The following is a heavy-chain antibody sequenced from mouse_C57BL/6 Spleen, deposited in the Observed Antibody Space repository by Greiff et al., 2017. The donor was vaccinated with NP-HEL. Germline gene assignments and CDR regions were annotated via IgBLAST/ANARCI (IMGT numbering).Heavy chain of an antibody. V-gene: IGHV1-15*01. J-gene: IGHJ3*01. CDR3: TRYLHGGFAY. CDR2: IDPETGGT. CDR1: GYTFTDYE. D-gene: IGHD5-1*01. Sequence: VQLQQSGAELVRPGASVTLSCKASGYTFTDYEMHWVKQTPVHGLEWIGAIDPETGGTAYNQKFKGKAILTADKSSSTAYMELRSLTSEDSAVYYCTRYLHGGFAYWSQGTLVAVSA.